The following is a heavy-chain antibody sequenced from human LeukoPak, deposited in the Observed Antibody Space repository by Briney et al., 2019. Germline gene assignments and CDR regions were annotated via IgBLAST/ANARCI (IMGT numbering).Heavy chain of an antibody. CDR2: ISGSGGST. CDR3: AKGLTYYYDSSGYYQDY. CDR1: GFTFSSYA. D-gene: IGHD3-22*01. Sequence: GGSLRLSCAASGFTFSSYAMSWVRQAPGKGLEWVSAISGSGGSTYYADSVKGRFTISRDNSKNTLYLQMNSLRAEDTAVYYCAKGLTYYYDSSGYYQDYWGQGTLVTVSS. V-gene: IGHV3-23*01. J-gene: IGHJ4*02.